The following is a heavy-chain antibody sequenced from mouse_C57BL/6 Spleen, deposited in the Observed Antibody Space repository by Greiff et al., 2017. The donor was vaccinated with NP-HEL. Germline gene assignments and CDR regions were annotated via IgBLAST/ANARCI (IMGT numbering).Heavy chain of an antibody. V-gene: IGHV1-53*01. CDR1: GYTFTSYW. Sequence: QVQLKQPGTELVKPGASVKLSCKASGYTFTSYWMHWVKQRPGQGLEWIGNINPSNGGTNYNEKFKSKATLTVDKSSSTAYMQLSSLTSEDSAVYYCAREGGNYDEAWFAYWGQGTLVTVSA. CDR3: AREGGNYDEAWFAY. J-gene: IGHJ3*01. D-gene: IGHD2-1*01. CDR2: INPSNGGT.